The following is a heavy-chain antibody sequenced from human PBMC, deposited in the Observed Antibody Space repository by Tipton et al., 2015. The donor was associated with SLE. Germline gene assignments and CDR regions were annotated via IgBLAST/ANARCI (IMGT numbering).Heavy chain of an antibody. Sequence: GSLRLSCAASGFTFSSYEMNWVRQAPGKGLEWVSYISSSGSTIYYADSVKGRFTISRDNAKNSLYLQMNSLRAEDTAVYYCARVPPETSAGIVGATTFDYWGQGTLVTVSS. CDR2: ISSSGSTI. J-gene: IGHJ4*02. CDR3: ARVPPETSAGIVGATTFDY. V-gene: IGHV3-48*03. D-gene: IGHD1-26*01. CDR1: GFTFSSYE.